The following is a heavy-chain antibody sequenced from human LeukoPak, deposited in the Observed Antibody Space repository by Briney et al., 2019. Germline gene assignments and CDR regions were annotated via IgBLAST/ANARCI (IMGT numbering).Heavy chain of an antibody. D-gene: IGHD2-2*01. Sequence: PSETLSLTCTVSGGSISSGSYYWSWIRQPAGKGLEWIGRIYTSGSTNYNPSLKSRVTISVDTSKNQFSLKLSSVTAADTAVYYCARGGYQLLWSWDYWGQGTLVTVSS. CDR3: ARGGYQLLWSWDY. J-gene: IGHJ4*02. CDR2: IYTSGST. V-gene: IGHV4-61*02. CDR1: GGSISSGSYY.